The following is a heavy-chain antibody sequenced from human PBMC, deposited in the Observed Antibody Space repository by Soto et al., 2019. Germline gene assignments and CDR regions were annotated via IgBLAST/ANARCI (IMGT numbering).Heavy chain of an antibody. J-gene: IGHJ3*02. V-gene: IGHV1-69*13. CDR1: GGTFSSYA. CDR2: IIPIFGTA. Sequence: SVKVSCKASGGTFSSYAISWVRQAPGQGLEWMGGIIPIFGTANYAQKFQGRVTITADESTSTAYMELSSLRSEDTAVYYCATPSGPYCSGGSCYIFDIWGQGTMVTVS. D-gene: IGHD2-15*01. CDR3: ATPSGPYCSGGSCYIFDI.